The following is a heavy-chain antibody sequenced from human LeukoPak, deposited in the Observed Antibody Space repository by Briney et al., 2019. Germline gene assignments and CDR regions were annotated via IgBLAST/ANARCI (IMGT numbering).Heavy chain of an antibody. V-gene: IGHV4-31*11. Sequence: SETLSLTCAVYGGSFSGYYWSWIRQRPGKGLEWIGYIYYSGSTYYNPSLKSRVIISVDTSKNQFSLKLSSVTAADTAVYYCARWVIRYSYGYGFDPWGQGTLVTVSS. CDR2: IYYSGST. CDR3: ARWVIRYSYGYGFDP. D-gene: IGHD5-18*01. J-gene: IGHJ5*02. CDR1: GGSFSGYY.